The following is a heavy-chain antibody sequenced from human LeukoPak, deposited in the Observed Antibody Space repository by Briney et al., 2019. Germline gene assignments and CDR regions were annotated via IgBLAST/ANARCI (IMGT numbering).Heavy chain of an antibody. CDR2: INHNGDVN. CDR3: ARGGGLDV. J-gene: IGHJ6*02. Sequence: GGSLRLSCAASGFTISSYWMNWARQAPGKGLEWVASINHNGDVNYYVDSVKGRFTISRDNAKNSLYLQMSNLRAEDTAVYFCARGGGLDVWGQGATVTVSS. V-gene: IGHV3-7*03. CDR1: GFTISSYW. D-gene: IGHD3-16*01.